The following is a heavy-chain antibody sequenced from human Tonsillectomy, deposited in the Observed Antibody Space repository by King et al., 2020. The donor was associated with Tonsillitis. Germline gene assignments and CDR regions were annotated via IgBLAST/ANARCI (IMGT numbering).Heavy chain of an antibody. CDR2: IDPSDSYT. Sequence: QLVQSGAEVKKPGESLRISCKGSGYSFTSYWISWVRQMPGKGLEWMGRIDPSDSYTNYSPSFQGHVTISADKSISTAYLQWSSLKASDTAMYYCARLDTPSFYYYNYMDVWGKGTTVTDSS. J-gene: IGHJ6*03. CDR1: GYSFTSYW. V-gene: IGHV5-10-1*03. CDR3: ARLDTPSFYYYNYMDV. D-gene: IGHD5-18*01.